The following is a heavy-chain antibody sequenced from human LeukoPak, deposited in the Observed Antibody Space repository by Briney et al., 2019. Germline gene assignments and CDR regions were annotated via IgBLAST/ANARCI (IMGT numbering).Heavy chain of an antibody. Sequence: SETLSLTCTVSGGSISTYYWSWIRQPAGKGLEWIGRIYTSGSTNYDPSLKSRVTMSVDTSKNQFSLKLSSVTAADTAVYFCARGTVPNAFDIWGQGTMVTAS. J-gene: IGHJ3*02. CDR1: GGSISTYY. CDR3: ARGTVPNAFDI. CDR2: IYTSGST. D-gene: IGHD1/OR15-1a*01. V-gene: IGHV4-4*07.